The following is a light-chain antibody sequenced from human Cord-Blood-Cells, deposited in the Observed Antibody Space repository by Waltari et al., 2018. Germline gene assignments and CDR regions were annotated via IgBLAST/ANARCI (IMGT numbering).Light chain of an antibody. V-gene: IGKV1-39*01. CDR2: AAS. CDR3: QQSYSTPFT. J-gene: IGKJ3*01. Sequence: IQMTQSPSSLYASVGDRVTITCRESQSISSYLNWYQQKPGKAPKLLIYAASSLQSGVPSRFSGSGSGTDFTLTISSLQPEDFATYYCQQSYSTPFTFGPGTKVDIK. CDR1: QSISSY.